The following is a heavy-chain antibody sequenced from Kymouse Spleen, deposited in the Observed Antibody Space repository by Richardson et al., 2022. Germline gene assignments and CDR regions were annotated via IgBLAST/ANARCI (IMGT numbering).Heavy chain of an antibody. CDR2: IWYDGSNK. D-gene: IGHD3-10*01. J-gene: IGHJ4*02. V-gene: IGHV3-33*01. Sequence: QVQLVESGGGVVQPGRSLRLSCAASGFTFSSYGMHWVRQAPGKGLEWVAVIWYDGSNKYYADSVKGRFTISRDNSKNTLYLQMNSLRAEDTAVYYCARVYGSGSLSSDYWGQGTLVTVSS. CDR3: ARVYGSGSLSSDY. CDR1: GFTFSSYG.